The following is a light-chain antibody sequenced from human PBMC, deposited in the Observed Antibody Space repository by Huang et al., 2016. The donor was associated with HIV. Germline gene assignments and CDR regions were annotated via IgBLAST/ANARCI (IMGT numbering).Light chain of an antibody. J-gene: IGKJ2*01. V-gene: IGKV1-27*01. CDR2: GAS. CDR1: QGISYY. CDR3: QQYSIPPYA. Sequence: DIQMTQSPSFMSASVGDRVTITCRASQGISYYLAWYQQKPGKAPKLLISGASTLESGGPSRFSGGGSGTDFRLTLSSLQPEDVATYYCQQYSIPPYAFGQGTEL.